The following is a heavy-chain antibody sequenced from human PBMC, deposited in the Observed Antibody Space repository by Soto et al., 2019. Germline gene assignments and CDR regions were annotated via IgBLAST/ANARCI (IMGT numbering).Heavy chain of an antibody. D-gene: IGHD2-2*01. V-gene: IGHV4-31*03. CDR3: AREVRACSSTSCYAIDYYYYMDV. CDR2: IYYSGST. Sequence: QVQLQESGPGLVKPSQTLSLTCTVSGGSISSGGYYWSWIRQHPGKGLEWIGYIYYSGSTYYNPSRKSRVTISVDTSKNQFSLKLSSVTAADTAVYYCAREVRACSSTSCYAIDYYYYMDVWGKGTTVTVSS. J-gene: IGHJ6*03. CDR1: GGSISSGGYY.